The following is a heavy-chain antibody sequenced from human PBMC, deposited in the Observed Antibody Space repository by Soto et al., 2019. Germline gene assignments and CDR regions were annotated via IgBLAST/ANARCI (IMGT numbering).Heavy chain of an antibody. D-gene: IGHD4-4*01. CDR3: ATETGTYSNDF. J-gene: IGHJ4*02. V-gene: IGHV5-10-1*03. CDR1: GYICATYW. CDR2: IDPSDSEA. Sequence: EVQLVQSGSEVKKPGESLRIACKGSGYICATYWINWVRQLPGEGLEWMRRIDPSDSEANYGPSFQGHVTMSVDTSTNTAYLQCSSLKASDSATYYCATETGTYSNDFWGQGTLVSVFS.